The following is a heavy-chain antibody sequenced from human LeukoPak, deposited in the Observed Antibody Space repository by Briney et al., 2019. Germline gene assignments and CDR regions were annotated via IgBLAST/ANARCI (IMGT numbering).Heavy chain of an antibody. V-gene: IGHV3-33*01. CDR2: IWYDGRNE. J-gene: IGHJ5*01. CDR1: GFTFNKYG. CDR3: ARDGSGLAVRGWFDF. D-gene: IGHD3-10*01. Sequence: GGSLRLSCVASGFTFNKYGVHWVRQAPGKGLEWVAAIWYDGRNEYYADSVKGRLAISRDNDKNTVNLQMNSLRAEDTAVYYCARDGSGLAVRGWFDFWGQGTLVTVSS.